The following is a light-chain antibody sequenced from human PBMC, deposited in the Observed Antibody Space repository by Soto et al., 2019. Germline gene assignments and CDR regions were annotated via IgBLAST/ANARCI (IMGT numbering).Light chain of an antibody. CDR1: QDISNF. J-gene: IGKJ4*01. CDR3: QKCKVAPFT. Sequence: DIQMTQSPSSVSAFVGDTVTITCRASQDISNFLAWYQQKPGKVPKLLIYAASTLQSGVPSRFSGSGSGTDFTLTISSLQPEDVPTYYCQKCKVAPFTFGGGTEVEMK. V-gene: IGKV1-27*01. CDR2: AAS.